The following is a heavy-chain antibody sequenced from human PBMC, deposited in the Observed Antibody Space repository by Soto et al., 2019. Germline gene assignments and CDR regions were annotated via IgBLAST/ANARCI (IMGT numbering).Heavy chain of an antibody. D-gene: IGHD2-21*02. CDR2: IHPGDSHT. J-gene: IGHJ4*02. Sequence: GESLKISCKGSGYSFANFWIGWVRQMPGKGLEWMGIIHPGDSHTRYSPSFQGQVTISADKSISTAYLQWSSLKASDTAMYYCESSVTAIPGFDYWGQGTLVTVSS. V-gene: IGHV5-51*01. CDR1: GYSFANFW. CDR3: ESSVTAIPGFDY.